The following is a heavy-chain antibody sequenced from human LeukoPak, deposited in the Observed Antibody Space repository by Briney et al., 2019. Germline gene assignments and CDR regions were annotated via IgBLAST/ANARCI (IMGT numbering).Heavy chain of an antibody. Sequence: ETLSPSCAVYRGSFSGYYWSWIRQPPGKGVEWILEINHRGSTNSNPPPKSRVTISVDTSKNQFSLKLSSVTAADTAVYYCARDRSNAAGTTTTPHFDYWGQGTLVTVSS. J-gene: IGHJ4*02. V-gene: IGHV4-34*01. CDR2: INHRGST. CDR3: ARDRSNAAGTTTTPHFDY. CDR1: RGSFSGYY. D-gene: IGHD6-13*01.